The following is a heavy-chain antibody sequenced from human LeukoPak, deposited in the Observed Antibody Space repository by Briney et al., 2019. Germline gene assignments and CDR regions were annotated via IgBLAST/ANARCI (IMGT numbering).Heavy chain of an antibody. J-gene: IGHJ5*01. Sequence: GGSLRLSCAASGFPFSNSAMGWVRQAPGKGLEWVSSISGAGDITVYADSVEGRFTISRDNSENTLSLQMSSVSAADTAIYYCAKQVYNNGYRWFDSWGQGTLVTVSS. CDR2: ISGAGDIT. D-gene: IGHD2-8*01. CDR3: AKQVYNNGYRWFDS. V-gene: IGHV3-23*01. CDR1: GFPFSNSA.